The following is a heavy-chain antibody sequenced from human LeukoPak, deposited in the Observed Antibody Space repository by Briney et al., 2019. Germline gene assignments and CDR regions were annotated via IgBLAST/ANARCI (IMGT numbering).Heavy chain of an antibody. Sequence: ASVKVSCKASGYTFTSNGISWVRQAPGQGLEWMAWISPYNGDTTYAQELQGRVTVTTDASTCTAYMELRSLRSDDTAMYFCARLRGGIYSSRDAFDIWGQGTMVTVSS. J-gene: IGHJ3*02. CDR3: ARLRGGIYSSRDAFDI. CDR1: GYTFTSNG. V-gene: IGHV1-18*01. CDR2: ISPYNGDT. D-gene: IGHD6-19*01.